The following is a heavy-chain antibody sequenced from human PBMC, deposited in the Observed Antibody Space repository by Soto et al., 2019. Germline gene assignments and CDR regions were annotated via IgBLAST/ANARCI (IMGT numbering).Heavy chain of an antibody. CDR1: GGSISSGGYY. V-gene: IGHV4-31*03. J-gene: IGHJ6*02. D-gene: IGHD3-10*02. Sequence: QVQLQESGPGLVKPSQTLSLTCTVSGGSISSGGYYWSWIRQHPGKGLEWIGYIYYSGSTYYNPSLKSRVTISVDTSKNPFSLKLSSVTAAYTAVYYCARDVRLSSEGYYGMDVWGQGTTVTVSS. CDR2: IYYSGST. CDR3: ARDVRLSSEGYYGMDV.